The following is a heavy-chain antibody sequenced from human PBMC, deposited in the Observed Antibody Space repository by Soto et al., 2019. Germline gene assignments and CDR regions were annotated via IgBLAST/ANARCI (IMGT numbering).Heavy chain of an antibody. V-gene: IGHV1-69*01. CDR3: ASDPPITMIVARDYGMDV. CDR1: GGTFSSYA. D-gene: IGHD3-22*01. CDR2: IIPIFGTA. Sequence: QVQLVQSGAEVKKPGSSVKVSSKASGGTFSSYAISWVRQAPGQGLEWMGGIIPIFGTANYAQKFQGRVTITADESTSTAYMELSSLRSEDTAVYYCASDPPITMIVARDYGMDVWGQGTTVTVSS. J-gene: IGHJ6*02.